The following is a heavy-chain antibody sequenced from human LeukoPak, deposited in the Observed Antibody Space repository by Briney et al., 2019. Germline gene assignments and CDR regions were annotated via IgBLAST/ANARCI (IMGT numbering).Heavy chain of an antibody. J-gene: IGHJ4*02. Sequence: SVKVSCKASGYTFTSYDINWVRQATGQGLEWMGWMNPNSGNTGYAQKFQGRVTITRNTSISTAYMELSSLRSEDTAVYHCARKVQYYDFWSGYSPFYFDYWGQGTLVTVSS. CDR1: GYTFTSYD. D-gene: IGHD3-3*01. CDR3: ARKVQYYDFWSGYSPFYFDY. V-gene: IGHV1-8*03. CDR2: MNPNSGNT.